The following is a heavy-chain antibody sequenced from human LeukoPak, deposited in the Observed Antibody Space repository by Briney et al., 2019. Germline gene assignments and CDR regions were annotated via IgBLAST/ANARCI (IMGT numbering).Heavy chain of an antibody. J-gene: IGHJ6*02. CDR3: ARDPQLLWFEYYYYGMDV. CDR2: MNPNSGNT. V-gene: IGHV1-8*01. D-gene: IGHD3-10*01. CDR1: GYTFTSYD. Sequence: ASVKVSCKAFGYTFTSYDINWVRQATGQGLEWMGWMNPNSGNTGYAQKFQGRVTMTRNTSISTAYMELSSLRSEDTAEYYCARDPQLLWFEYYYYGMDVWGQGTTVTVS.